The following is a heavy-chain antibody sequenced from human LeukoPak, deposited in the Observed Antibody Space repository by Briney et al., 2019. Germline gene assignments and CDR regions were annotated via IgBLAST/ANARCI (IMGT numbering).Heavy chain of an antibody. J-gene: IGHJ4*02. CDR2: FDAVDGET. CDR3: TTAPKYCRSISCYRRNFDS. V-gene: IGHV1-24*01. Sequence: EASVKVSCKVSGYTLNELSMHWVRQAPGTGLEWLGGFDAVDGETVYAQKFHGRVTMTEDTSTDTAYMELISLRSEDTAVYYCTTAPKYCRSISCYRRNFDSWGQGTPVTVSS. CDR1: GYTLNELS. D-gene: IGHD2-2*02.